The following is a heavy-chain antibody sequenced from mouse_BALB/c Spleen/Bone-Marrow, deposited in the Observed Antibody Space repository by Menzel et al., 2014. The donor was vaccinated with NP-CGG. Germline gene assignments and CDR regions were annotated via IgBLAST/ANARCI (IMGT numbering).Heavy chain of an antibody. CDR3: ARTIATPYDAMDY. J-gene: IGHJ4*01. V-gene: IGHV1S81*02. CDR1: GFTFTSYW. CDR2: INPSNGRP. Sequence: VQLQQSGAELVKPGASVKLSCKASGFTFTSYWMHWVKQRPGQGLEWIGEINPSNGRPNYNGKFKYKATLTVDKSSSTAYMHLSSLRSEDSAVYYCARTIATPYDAMDYWGQGTSVTVSS.